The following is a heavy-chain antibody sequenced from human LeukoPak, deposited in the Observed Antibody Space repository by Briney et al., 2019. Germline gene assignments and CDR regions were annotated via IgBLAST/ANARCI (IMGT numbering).Heavy chain of an antibody. CDR1: GGSISSYY. D-gene: IGHD1-26*01. Sequence: SETLSLTCTVSGGSISSYYWSWNRQPPGKGLEWIGYIYYSGSTNYNPSLKSRVTISVDTSKNQLSLTLTSVTAADTAVYYCARDRSGSLLGAWGQGTLVTVSS. V-gene: IGHV4-59*01. CDR3: ARDRSGSLLGA. CDR2: IYYSGST. J-gene: IGHJ4*02.